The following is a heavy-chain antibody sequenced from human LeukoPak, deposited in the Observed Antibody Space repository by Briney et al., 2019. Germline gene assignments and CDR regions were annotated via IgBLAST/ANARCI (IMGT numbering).Heavy chain of an antibody. CDR1: GASISSSSYY. V-gene: IGHV4-61*05. Sequence: PSETLSLTCTVSGASISSSSYYWGWIRQPPGKGLEWIGYIYYSGSTNYNPSLKSRVTISVDTSKNQFSLKLSSVTAADTAVYYCARGLQATVTRGFDYWGQGTLVTVSS. CDR3: ARGLQATVTRGFDY. J-gene: IGHJ4*02. D-gene: IGHD4-11*01. CDR2: IYYSGST.